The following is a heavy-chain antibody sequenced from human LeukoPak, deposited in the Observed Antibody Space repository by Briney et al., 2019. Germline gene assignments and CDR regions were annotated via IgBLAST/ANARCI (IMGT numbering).Heavy chain of an antibody. CDR2: ISYDGSNK. V-gene: IGHV3-30*04. Sequence: GRSLRLSCAASGFTFSSYAMHWVRQAPGKGLEWVAVISYDGSNKYYADSVKGRFTISRDNSKNTLYLQMNSLRAEDTAVYYCARGAGIVATIFDYWGQGTLVTVSS. D-gene: IGHD5-12*01. CDR3: ARGAGIVATIFDY. J-gene: IGHJ4*02. CDR1: GFTFSSYA.